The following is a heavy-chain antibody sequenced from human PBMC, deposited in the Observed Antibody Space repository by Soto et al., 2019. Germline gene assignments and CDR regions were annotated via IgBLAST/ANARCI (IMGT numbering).Heavy chain of an antibody. Sequence: PGGFLRLSCVASGFTFSSYGMHWVRQAPGKGLEWVAIISYDGSNTYYADSVKGRFTISRDNSKNTLYLQMNSLRAEDTSVYYCAKEGGLSGSYYISSSYYFDYWGQGTLVTVSS. J-gene: IGHJ4*02. CDR3: AKEGGLSGSYYISSSYYFDY. CDR2: ISYDGSNT. CDR1: GFTFSSYG. V-gene: IGHV3-30*18. D-gene: IGHD1-26*01.